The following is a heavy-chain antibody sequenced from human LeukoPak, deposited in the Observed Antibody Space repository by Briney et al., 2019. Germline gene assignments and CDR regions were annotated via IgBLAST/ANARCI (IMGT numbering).Heavy chain of an antibody. CDR3: AELGITMIGGV. CDR2: ISSSGSTI. D-gene: IGHD3-10*02. CDR1: GFTFSDYY. V-gene: IGHV3-11*04. Sequence: PGGSLRLSCAASGFTFSDYYMSWIRQAPGKGLEWVSYISSSGSTIYYADSVKGRFTISRDNAKNSLNSLRAEDTAGYYCAELGITMIGGVWGKGTTVTISS. J-gene: IGHJ6*04.